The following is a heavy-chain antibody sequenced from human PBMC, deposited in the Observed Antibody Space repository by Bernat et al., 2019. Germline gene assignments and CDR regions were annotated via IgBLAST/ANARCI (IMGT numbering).Heavy chain of an antibody. CDR3: AREYYYGSGGAQFYYYYYMDV. V-gene: IGHV3-7*03. CDR2: IKQDGSEK. Sequence: EVQLVESGGGLVQPGGSLRLSCAASGFTFSSYWMSWVRQAPGKGLEWVANIKQDGSEKYYGDSGKGRITISRRNAKNSLDLQMNRLRAEDTAVYYCAREYYYGSGGAQFYYYYYMDVWQRDHGHRLL. J-gene: IGHJ6*03. D-gene: IGHD3-10*01. CDR1: GFTFSSYW.